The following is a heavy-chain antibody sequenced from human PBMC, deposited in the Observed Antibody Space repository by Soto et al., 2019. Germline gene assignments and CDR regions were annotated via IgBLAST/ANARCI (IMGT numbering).Heavy chain of an antibody. Sequence: PGGSLRLSCAASGFTFSSYSMNWVRQAPGKGLEWVSSISSSSSYIYYADSVKGRFTISRDNAKNSLYLQMNSLRAEDTAVYYCARHGGSQKEAHDYWGQGTLVTVSS. D-gene: IGHD2-15*01. CDR3: ARHGGSQKEAHDY. CDR1: GFTFSSYS. J-gene: IGHJ4*02. V-gene: IGHV3-21*01. CDR2: ISSSSSYI.